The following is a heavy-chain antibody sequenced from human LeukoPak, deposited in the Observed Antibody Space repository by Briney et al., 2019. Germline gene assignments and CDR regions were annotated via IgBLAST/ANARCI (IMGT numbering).Heavy chain of an antibody. CDR3: ASKLTAVAGYFDC. V-gene: IGHV4-4*02. D-gene: IGHD6-19*01. CDR1: GGSISSSHW. Sequence: SETLSLTCTVSGGSISSSHWWSWVRQPPGKGLEWIGEIHHSGSTNYNPSLKSRVTISVDKFKNQFSLKLSSVTAADTAVYYCASKLTAVAGYFDCWGQGTLVTVSS. J-gene: IGHJ4*02. CDR2: IHHSGST.